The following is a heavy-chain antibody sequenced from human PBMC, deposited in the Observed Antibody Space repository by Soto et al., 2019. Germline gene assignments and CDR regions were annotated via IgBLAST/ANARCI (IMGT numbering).Heavy chain of an antibody. CDR1: GGSISSSDYY. CDR3: ARYSSASGWFDP. Sequence: PSETLSLTCTVSGGSISSSDYYWGWIRQPPGKGLEWIGNIYYSASTYYNPSLKSRVTISVDTSKNQFSLKLSSVTAADTAVYYCARYSSASGWFDPWGQGTLVTVSS. CDR2: IYYSAST. J-gene: IGHJ5*02. D-gene: IGHD6-19*01. V-gene: IGHV4-39*01.